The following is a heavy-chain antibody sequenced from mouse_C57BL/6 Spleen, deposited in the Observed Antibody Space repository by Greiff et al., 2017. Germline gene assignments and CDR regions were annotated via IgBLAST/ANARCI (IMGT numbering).Heavy chain of an antibody. D-gene: IGHD2-3*01. Sequence: EVKVVESEGGLVQPGSSMKLSCTASGFTFSDYYMAWVRQVPEKGLEWVANINYDGSSTYYLDSLKSRFIISRDNAKNILYLQMSSLKSEDTATYYCARGNGYYLFDYWGQGTTLTVSS. CDR3: ARGNGYYLFDY. J-gene: IGHJ2*01. V-gene: IGHV5-16*01. CDR1: GFTFSDYY. CDR2: INYDGSST.